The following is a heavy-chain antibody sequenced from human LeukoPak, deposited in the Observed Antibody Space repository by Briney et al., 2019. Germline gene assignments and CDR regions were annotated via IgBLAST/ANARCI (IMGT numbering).Heavy chain of an antibody. Sequence: GTSLRLSCAASGYTFSSYGMHWVRQAPGKGLEWVALWYDGSNKYYVDSVKGRFTISRDNSKNTLYLQMNSLRAEDTAVYYCARDRGTNGINDRGYFDYWGQGTLVTVSS. V-gene: IGHV3-33*01. CDR1: GYTFSSYG. D-gene: IGHD1-1*01. J-gene: IGHJ4*02. CDR3: ARDRGTNGINDRGYFDY. CDR2: WYDGSNK.